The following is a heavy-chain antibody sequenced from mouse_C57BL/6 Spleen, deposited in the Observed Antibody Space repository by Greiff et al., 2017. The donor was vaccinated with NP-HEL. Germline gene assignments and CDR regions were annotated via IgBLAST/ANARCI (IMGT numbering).Heavy chain of an antibody. Sequence: EVKVEESGGGLVKPGGSLKLSCAASGFTFSSYTMSWVRQTPEKRLEWVATISGGGGNTYYPDSVKGRFTISRDNAKNTLYLQMSSLRSEDTALYYCARQKTMVTSYAMDYWGQGTSVTVSS. CDR3: ARQKTMVTSYAMDY. CDR1: GFTFSSYT. CDR2: ISGGGGNT. V-gene: IGHV5-9*01. J-gene: IGHJ4*01. D-gene: IGHD2-2*01.